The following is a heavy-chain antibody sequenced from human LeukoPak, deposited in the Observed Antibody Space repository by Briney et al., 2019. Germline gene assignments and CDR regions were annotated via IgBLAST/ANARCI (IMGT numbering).Heavy chain of an antibody. Sequence: PGGSLRLSCAASGFTFSSYAVSWVRQAPGKGLEWVSAISGSGGSTYYADSVKGRFTISRDNSKNTLYLQMNSLRAEDTAVYYCARVKYDSSGYHTYYYYMDVWGKGTTVTVSS. CDR1: GFTFSSYA. CDR2: ISGSGGST. CDR3: ARVKYDSSGYHTYYYYMDV. J-gene: IGHJ6*03. D-gene: IGHD3-22*01. V-gene: IGHV3-23*01.